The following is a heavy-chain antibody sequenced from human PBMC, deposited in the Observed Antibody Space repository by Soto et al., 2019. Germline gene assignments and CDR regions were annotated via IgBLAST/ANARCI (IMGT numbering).Heavy chain of an antibody. V-gene: IGHV4-31*03. D-gene: IGHD2-21*01. CDR2: IYYSGST. J-gene: IGHJ6*02. Sequence: QVQLQESGPGLVKPSQTLSLTCTVSGGSISSGGYYWSWIRQHPGKGLEWIGYIYYSGSTYYNPSIKSRVTISVETSKNQFSLKLSSVTAAETAVYYCAASCVGCGGFNYYGMDVWGQGTTVTVSS. CDR3: AASCVGCGGFNYYGMDV. CDR1: GGSISSGGYY.